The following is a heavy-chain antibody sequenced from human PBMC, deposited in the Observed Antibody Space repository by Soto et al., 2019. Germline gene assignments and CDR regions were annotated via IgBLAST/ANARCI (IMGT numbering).Heavy chain of an antibody. CDR3: ASRSSGWYFEY. Sequence: SPKLASASCRVTVKIHIIHWSCQAPGKGLEWVSVISGSGSSTYYADSVKGRFTISRDNSKNTLYLQMNSLRAEDTAVYYCASRSSGWYFEYWGQGTLVTVSS. J-gene: IGHJ4*02. D-gene: IGHD6-19*01. CDR1: RVTVKIHI. V-gene: IGHV3-23*01. CDR2: ISGSGSST.